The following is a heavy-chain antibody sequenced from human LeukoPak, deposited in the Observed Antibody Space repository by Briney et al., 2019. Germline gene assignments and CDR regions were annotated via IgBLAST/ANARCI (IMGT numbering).Heavy chain of an antibody. CDR1: GGSISSYY. D-gene: IGHD6-25*01. V-gene: IGHV4-59*01. CDR2: IYYSGST. J-gene: IGHJ3*02. Sequence: SETLSLTCTVSGGSISSYYWSWIRQPPGKGPEWIGYIYYSGSTNYNPSLKSRVTISVDTSKNQFSLKLSSVTAADTAVYYCARRRRDDAFDIWGQGTMVTVSS. CDR3: ARRRRDDAFDI.